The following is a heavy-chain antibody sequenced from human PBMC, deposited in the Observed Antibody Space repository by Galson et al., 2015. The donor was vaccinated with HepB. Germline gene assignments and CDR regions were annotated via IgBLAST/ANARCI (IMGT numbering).Heavy chain of an antibody. CDR1: GFTFSRNA. CDR2: IRSSGTTT. V-gene: IGHV3-23*01. J-gene: IGHJ6*03. D-gene: IGHD1-26*01. Sequence: LRLSCAASGFTFSRNAMAWVRHAPGKGLEWVSSIRSSGTTTHYADSVRGRFTIPRDISKNTLYLQMNSLRAEDTAIYYCAKHKGAGDYYHYSMDVWGKGTTVTVSS. CDR3: AKHKGAGDYYHYSMDV.